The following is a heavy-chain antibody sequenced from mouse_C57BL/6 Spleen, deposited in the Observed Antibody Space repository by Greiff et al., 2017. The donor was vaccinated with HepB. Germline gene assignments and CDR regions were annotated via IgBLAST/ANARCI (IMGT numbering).Heavy chain of an antibody. D-gene: IGHD2-12*01. V-gene: IGHV1-52*01. J-gene: IGHJ2*01. CDR1: GYTFTSYW. CDR3: ARCYDGGAYYFDY. CDR2: IDPSDSET. Sequence: QVQLQQPGAELVRPGSSVKLSCKASGYTFTSYWMHWVKQRPIQGLEWIGNIDPSDSETHYNQKFKDKATLTVDKSSSTAYMQLSSLTSEDSAVYYCARCYDGGAYYFDYWGQGTTLTVSS.